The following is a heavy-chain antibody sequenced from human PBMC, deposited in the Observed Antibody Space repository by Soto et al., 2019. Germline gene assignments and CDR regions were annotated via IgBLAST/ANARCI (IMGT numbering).Heavy chain of an antibody. CDR2: ITPTGST. Sequence: QVQLQQWGAGLLKPSETLSLTCGVYGESLSGYFWAWIRQAPGKGLEWIGEITPTGSTKHNPSLKSRVTTSEYTSRNPFALKMQSVTAADTAVYYCARGGPQYCSGDSCYHYFDYWGQGTLANVSP. J-gene: IGHJ4*02. CDR3: ARGGPQYCSGDSCYHYFDY. D-gene: IGHD2-15*01. V-gene: IGHV4-34*02. CDR1: GESLSGYF.